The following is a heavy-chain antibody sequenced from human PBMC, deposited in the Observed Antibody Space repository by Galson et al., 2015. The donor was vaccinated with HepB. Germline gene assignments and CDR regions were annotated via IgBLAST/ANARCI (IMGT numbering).Heavy chain of an antibody. CDR1: GFTFSSHT. D-gene: IGHD2-8*01. J-gene: IGHJ3*01. V-gene: IGHV3-21*01. Sequence: SLRLSCAASGFTFSSHTMSWVRQAPGKGLEWVSSISSSHNYIFYADSVKGRFTISRGNAKNSLYLRMNGLRAEDTAVFYCARSPWCTSPSCFLRDRYDVFDFWGQGTMVTVSS. CDR2: ISSSHNYI. CDR3: ARSPWCTSPSCFLRDRYDVFDF.